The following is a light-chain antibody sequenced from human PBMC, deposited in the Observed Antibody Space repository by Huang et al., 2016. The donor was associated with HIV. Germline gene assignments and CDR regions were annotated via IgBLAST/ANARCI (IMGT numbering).Light chain of an antibody. V-gene: IGKV1-33*01. CDR2: DAS. Sequence: DIQLTQSPSSLSASVGDRVTITCQASQDISNYLNWYQQKPGKAPKVLIYDASNLEAGVPLRFSGSGSGTNFTFAINTLQPEDIATYFCQQYETWTTFGPGTKVDFK. J-gene: IGKJ3*01. CDR1: QDISNY. CDR3: QQYETWTT.